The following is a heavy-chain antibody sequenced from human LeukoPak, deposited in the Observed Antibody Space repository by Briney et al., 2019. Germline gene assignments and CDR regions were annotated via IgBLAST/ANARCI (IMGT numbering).Heavy chain of an antibody. J-gene: IGHJ4*02. D-gene: IGHD4-17*01. CDR1: GFTFSSYS. CDR3: ARDRRGDDYGDYIDY. Sequence: GGSLRLSCAASGFTFSSYSMNWVRQAPGKGLEWVSSISSSSSYIYYADSVKGRFTISRDNAKNSLYLQMNSLRAEDTAVYYCARDRRGDDYGDYIDYWGQGTLVTVSS. CDR2: ISSSSSYI. V-gene: IGHV3-21*01.